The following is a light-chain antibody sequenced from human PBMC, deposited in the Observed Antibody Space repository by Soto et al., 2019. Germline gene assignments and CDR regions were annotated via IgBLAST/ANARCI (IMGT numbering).Light chain of an antibody. Sequence: EIVMTQSPATLSVSPGERATLSCRASQSVNDNLAWYQQKPGQAPRLLIYGASTRATGIPARFSGSGSGTEFTLTISSLQSEDFAVYYCQQSNSWRWTFGQGTKVDIK. V-gene: IGKV3-15*01. J-gene: IGKJ1*01. CDR3: QQSNSWRWT. CDR1: QSVNDN. CDR2: GAS.